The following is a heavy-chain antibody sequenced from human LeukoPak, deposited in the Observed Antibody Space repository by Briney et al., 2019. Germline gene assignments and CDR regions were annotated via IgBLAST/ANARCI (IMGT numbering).Heavy chain of an antibody. V-gene: IGHV4-38-2*02. Sequence: SETLSLTCTVSGYSISSGYYWGWIRQPPGKGLEWIGSIYHSGSTYYNPSLKSRVTISVDTSKNQFSLKLSSVTAADTAVYYCARDDSSGYYFDYWGQGTLVTVSS. CDR1: GYSISSGYY. CDR2: IYHSGST. J-gene: IGHJ4*02. D-gene: IGHD3-22*01. CDR3: ARDDSSGYYFDY.